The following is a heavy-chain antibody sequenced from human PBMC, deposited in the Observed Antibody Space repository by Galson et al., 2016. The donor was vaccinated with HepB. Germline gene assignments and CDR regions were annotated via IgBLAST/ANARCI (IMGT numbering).Heavy chain of an antibody. J-gene: IGHJ3*01. D-gene: IGHD2-8*01. CDR2: VSHDGSET. CDR1: GFTFSSYG. V-gene: IGHV3-30*18. Sequence: SLRLSCAVSGFTFSSYGLNWVRQAPGKGLEWVAVVSHDGSETYYVDSVKGRFTISRDNSKNTLYLQMSSLRPEDTAVYYCAKHRREGVLILGHENALDVWGQGTMVTVSS. CDR3: AKHRREGVLILGHENALDV.